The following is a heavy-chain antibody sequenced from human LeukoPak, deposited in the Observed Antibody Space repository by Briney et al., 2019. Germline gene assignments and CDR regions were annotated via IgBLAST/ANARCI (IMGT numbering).Heavy chain of an antibody. CDR1: GFTFTGSA. Sequence: GTSVKVSCKASGFTFTGSAMQWVRQARGQRLEWIGWIVVGSGNTNYAQKFQERVTITRDMSTSTAYMELSSLRSEDTAVYYCAAGPRIAAAGRFDYWGQGTLVTVSS. CDR3: AAGPRIAAAGRFDY. CDR2: IVVGSGNT. V-gene: IGHV1-58*02. D-gene: IGHD6-13*01. J-gene: IGHJ4*02.